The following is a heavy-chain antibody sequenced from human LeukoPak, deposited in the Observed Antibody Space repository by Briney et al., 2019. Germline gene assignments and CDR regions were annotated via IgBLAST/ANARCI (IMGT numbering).Heavy chain of an antibody. Sequence: PGGSLRLSCAASGFTFSSYAMSWVRQAPGKGLEWVSAISGSGGSTYYADSVKGRFTISRDNSKNTLYLQMNSLRAEDTAVYYCAKSPTIVRGVYNNKYIEFWGQGTLVTVSS. CDR3: AKSPTIVRGVYNNKYIEF. D-gene: IGHD3-10*01. V-gene: IGHV3-23*01. J-gene: IGHJ4*02. CDR1: GFTFSSYA. CDR2: ISGSGGST.